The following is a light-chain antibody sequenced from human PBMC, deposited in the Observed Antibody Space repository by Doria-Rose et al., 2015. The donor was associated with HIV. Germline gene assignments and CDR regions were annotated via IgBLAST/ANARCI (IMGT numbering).Light chain of an antibody. Sequence: QSALIQPASVSGSPGQSITISCTGTSSDVGSYNLVSWYQQYPGKAPKLMIFEVSKRPSGISNRFSGSKSGNTASLTISGLQAEDETDYYCYSYVGSSTVVSGGGTKLTVL. J-gene: IGLJ3*02. CDR3: YSYVGSSTVV. CDR2: EVS. CDR1: SSDVGSYNL. V-gene: IGLV2-23*02.